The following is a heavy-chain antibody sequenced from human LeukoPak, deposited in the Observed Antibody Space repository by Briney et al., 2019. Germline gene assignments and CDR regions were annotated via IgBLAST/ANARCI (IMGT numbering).Heavy chain of an antibody. V-gene: IGHV4-34*01. CDR2: INHSGST. Sequence: SETLSLTCAVYGGSLSGYYWSWVRHPPGRGREWIGEINHSGSTNYSPSLKSRVTISVDTSKNQFSLKLSSVTAADTAVYYCARVVVRSSWYVDYWGQGTLVTVSS. CDR1: GGSLSGYY. CDR3: ARVVVRSSWYVDY. J-gene: IGHJ4*02. D-gene: IGHD6-13*01.